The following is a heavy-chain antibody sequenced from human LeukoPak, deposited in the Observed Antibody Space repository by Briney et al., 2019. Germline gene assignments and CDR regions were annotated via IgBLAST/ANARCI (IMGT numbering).Heavy chain of an antibody. CDR1: GGTFSSYA. CDR3: ARSPRIAAASFDI. D-gene: IGHD6-25*01. Sequence: SVKVSCKASGGTFSSYAISWVRQAPGQPLEWMGGIIPIFGTANYAQKSQGRVTITADGSTSTAYMELSSLRSEDTAVYYCARSPRIAAASFDIWGQGTMVTVSS. J-gene: IGHJ3*02. V-gene: IGHV1-69*01. CDR2: IIPIFGTA.